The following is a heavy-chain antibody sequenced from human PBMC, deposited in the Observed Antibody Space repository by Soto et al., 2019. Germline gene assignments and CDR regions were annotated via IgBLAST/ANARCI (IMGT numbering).Heavy chain of an antibody. J-gene: IGHJ4*02. CDR2: MSWDGSDE. V-gene: IGHV3-30*18. CDR3: AKEGCSGGICYGFDY. D-gene: IGHD2-15*01. CDR1: GFTFSSYG. Sequence: VGSLRLSCAASGFTFSSYGMHWVRQAPGKGLEWVAVMSWDGSDEFYEETVKGRFTVSRDNSRNTLYLQMNSLRPEDTAVYYCAKEGCSGGICYGFDYWGQGTLVTVSS.